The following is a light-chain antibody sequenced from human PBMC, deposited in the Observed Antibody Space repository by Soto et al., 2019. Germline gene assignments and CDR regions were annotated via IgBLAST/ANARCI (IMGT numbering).Light chain of an antibody. CDR3: QQLNSFPLT. J-gene: IGKJ5*01. CDR1: QSINSW. CDR2: DAS. Sequence: DIQMTQSPSTLSASVGDRVTITCRASQSINSWLAWYQQKPGKAPKLLISDASSLEGGVPSRFSGSGSGTEFTLTISDLQPEDFATYYCQQLNSFPLTFGQGTRLEIK. V-gene: IGKV1-5*01.